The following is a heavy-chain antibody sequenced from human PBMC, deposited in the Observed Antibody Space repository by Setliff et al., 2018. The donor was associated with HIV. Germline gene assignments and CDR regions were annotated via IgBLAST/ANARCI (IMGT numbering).Heavy chain of an antibody. CDR1: GGSISSGIHY. CDR3: ARGQHRSTWGALFDY. D-gene: IGHD2-21*01. Sequence: SETLSLTCTVSGGSISSGIHYWNWIRQPAGKGLEWIGRIYSSGSTNYNPSLKSRVTISIDKSKSQFSLKLSSVTVADTAVYYCARGQHRSTWGALFDYWGQGTLVTVSS. CDR2: IYSSGST. J-gene: IGHJ4*02. V-gene: IGHV4-61*02.